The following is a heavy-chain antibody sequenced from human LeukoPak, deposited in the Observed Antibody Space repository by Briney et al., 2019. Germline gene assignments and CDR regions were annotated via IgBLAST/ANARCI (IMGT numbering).Heavy chain of an antibody. D-gene: IGHD3-22*01. CDR1: GGSISSSSYY. CDR3: ARHRRLDYYDFDAFDI. J-gene: IGHJ3*02. CDR2: IYYSGST. Sequence: PSETLSLTCTVSGGSISSSSYYWGWIRQPPGKGLEWIGSIYYSGSTYYNPSLKSRVTISVDASKNQFSLKLSSVTAADTAVYHCARHRRLDYYDFDAFDIWGQGTMVTVSS. V-gene: IGHV4-39*01.